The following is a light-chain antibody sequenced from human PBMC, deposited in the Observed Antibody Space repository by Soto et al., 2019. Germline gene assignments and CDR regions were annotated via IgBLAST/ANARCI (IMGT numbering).Light chain of an antibody. Sequence: QSALTQPPSASGSPGQSVTVSCTGTSSDVGGYNFVFWYQHHPGKAPKLIIYEISKRPSGVPDRFSGSKSGNTASLTVSGLQAEDEADYFCSSYAGNNNYVFGTGTKLTVL. CDR3: SSYAGNNNYV. CDR1: SSDVGGYNF. CDR2: EIS. V-gene: IGLV2-8*01. J-gene: IGLJ1*01.